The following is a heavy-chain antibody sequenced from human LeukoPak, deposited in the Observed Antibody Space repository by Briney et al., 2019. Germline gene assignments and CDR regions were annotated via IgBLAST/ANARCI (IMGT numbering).Heavy chain of an antibody. D-gene: IGHD1-26*01. Sequence: GSLRLSCAASGFTFSSYAMSWVRQAPGKGLEWVSAISGSGGSTYYADSVKGRFTISRDNSKNTLYLQMNSLRAEDTAVYYCAKDQRGSYGFVDYYYGMDVWGQGTTVTVSS. J-gene: IGHJ6*02. CDR2: ISGSGGST. V-gene: IGHV3-23*01. CDR1: GFTFSSYA. CDR3: AKDQRGSYGFVDYYYGMDV.